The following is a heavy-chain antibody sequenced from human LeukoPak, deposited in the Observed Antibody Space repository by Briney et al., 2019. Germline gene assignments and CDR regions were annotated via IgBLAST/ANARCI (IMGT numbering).Heavy chain of an antibody. D-gene: IGHD1-1*01. J-gene: IGHJ4*02. CDR2: ISYDGSNK. CDR1: GFTFSSYA. Sequence: GGSLRLSCAASGFTFSSYAMHWVRQAPGEGLEWVAVISYDGSNKYYADSVKGRFTISRDNSKNTLYLQMNSLRAEDTAVYYCAREMDWNDLPLGYWGQGTLVTVSS. V-gene: IGHV3-30*04. CDR3: AREMDWNDLPLGY.